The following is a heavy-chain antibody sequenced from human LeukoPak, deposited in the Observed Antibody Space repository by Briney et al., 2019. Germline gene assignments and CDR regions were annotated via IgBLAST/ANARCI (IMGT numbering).Heavy chain of an antibody. V-gene: IGHV4-59*01. CDR1: GGSISSYY. CDR2: IYYSGST. CDR3: ARVGKTSTVVTPYYYMDV. Sequence: SETLSLTCTVSGGSISSYYWSWIRQPPGKGLEWIGYIYYSGSTNYNPSLKSRVTISVDTPKNQFSLKLSSVTAADTAVYYCARVGKTSTVVTPYYYMDVWGKGTTVTVSS. J-gene: IGHJ6*03. D-gene: IGHD4-23*01.